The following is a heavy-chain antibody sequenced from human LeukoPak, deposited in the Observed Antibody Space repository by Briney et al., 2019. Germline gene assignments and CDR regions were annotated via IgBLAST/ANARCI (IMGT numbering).Heavy chain of an antibody. J-gene: IGHJ4*02. CDR3: LRELFNEVDW. Sequence: GGSLRLSCAASGFTFSRYAMNWVRQAPGKGLEWISYISASSSTIYYADSVKGRFTSSRDNAKNSLYLQMNSLRAEDTAVYYCLRELFNEVDWWGQGTLVTVS. CDR1: GFTFSRYA. D-gene: IGHD2-21*01. V-gene: IGHV3-48*01. CDR2: ISASSSTI.